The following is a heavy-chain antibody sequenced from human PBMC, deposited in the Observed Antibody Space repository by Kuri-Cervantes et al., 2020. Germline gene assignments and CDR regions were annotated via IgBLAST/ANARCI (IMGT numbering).Heavy chain of an antibody. CDR1: GGSVSSGSYY. D-gene: IGHD3-22*01. CDR3: ASGGPTYYYDSSVDAFDI. J-gene: IGHJ3*02. CDR2: IYYSGST. Sequence: GSLRLSCTVSGGSVSSGSYYWSWIRQPPGKGLEWIGYIYYSGSTNYNPSLKSRVTISVDTSKNQFSLKLSSVTAADTAVYYCASGGPTYYYDSSVDAFDIWGQGTMVTVSS. V-gene: IGHV4-61*01.